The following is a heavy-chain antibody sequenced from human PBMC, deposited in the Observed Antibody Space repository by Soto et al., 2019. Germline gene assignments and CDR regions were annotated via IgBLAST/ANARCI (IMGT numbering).Heavy chain of an antibody. CDR3: AREGRTGYSFGLDY. V-gene: IGHV4-31*03. D-gene: IGHD5-18*01. CDR1: GGSISSGGYY. CDR2: IYYSGST. J-gene: IGHJ4*02. Sequence: QVQLQESGPGLVKPSQTLSLTCTVSGGSISSGGYYWSWVRQHPGKGLEWIGYIYYSGSTYYNPSVKARVTXXVXPXXSQFALALRSVPAADTAVYYCAREGRTGYSFGLDYWGLGTLVTVSS.